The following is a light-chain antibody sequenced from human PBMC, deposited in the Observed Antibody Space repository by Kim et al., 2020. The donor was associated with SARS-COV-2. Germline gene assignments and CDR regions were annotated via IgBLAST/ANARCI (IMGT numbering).Light chain of an antibody. CDR3: QAWDSSTVV. CDR2: QDS. J-gene: IGLJ2*01. V-gene: IGLV3-1*01. CDR1: KLGDKY. Sequence: SYELTQPPSVSVSPGQTASITCSGDKLGDKYACWYQQKPGQSPVLVIYQDSKRPSGLPERFSGSNSGNTATLTISGTQAMDEADYYCQAWDSSTVV.